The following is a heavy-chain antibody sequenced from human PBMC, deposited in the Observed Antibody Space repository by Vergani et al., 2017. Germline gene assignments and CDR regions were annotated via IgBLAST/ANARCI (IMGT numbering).Heavy chain of an antibody. Sequence: QLQLLESGPGLVKPSETLSLTCTVSGGSISSSSYYWGWIRQPPWKGLNWIGDFYYSGSTYYNPSLKSRVTISVDTSKTQFSLKLSSVTAADTAVYYCARQRITIFGVVTQGYYMDVWGKGTTVTVSS. V-gene: IGHV4-39*01. CDR2: FYYSGST. CDR1: GGSISSSSYY. J-gene: IGHJ6*03. D-gene: IGHD3-3*01. CDR3: ARQRITIFGVVTQGYYMDV.